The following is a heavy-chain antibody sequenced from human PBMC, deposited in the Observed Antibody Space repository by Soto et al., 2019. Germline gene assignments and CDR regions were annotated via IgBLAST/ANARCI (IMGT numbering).Heavy chain of an antibody. J-gene: IGHJ4*02. Sequence: SETLSLTCTVSGGSISSYYWSWIRQPPGKGLEWIGYIYYSGSTNYNPSLKSRVTISVDTSKNQFSLKLSSVTAADTAVYYCAATQEVNIVATTYGYFDYWGQGTLVTVSS. CDR3: AATQEVNIVATTYGYFDY. CDR2: IYYSGST. D-gene: IGHD5-12*01. V-gene: IGHV4-59*01. CDR1: GGSISSYY.